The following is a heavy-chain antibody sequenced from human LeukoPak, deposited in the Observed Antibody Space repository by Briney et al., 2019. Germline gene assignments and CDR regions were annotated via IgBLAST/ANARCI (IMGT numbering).Heavy chain of an antibody. V-gene: IGHV3-21*01. CDR3: ARDGYGDYRYYGMWGFDY. CDR1: GFTFSSYS. J-gene: IGHJ4*02. D-gene: IGHD4-17*01. Sequence: PGGSLRLSCAASGFTFSSYSMNWVRQAPGKGLEWVSSISSSSSYIYYADSVKGRFTISRDNAKNSLYLQMNSLRAEDTAVYYCARDGYGDYRYYGMWGFDYWGQGTLVTVSS. CDR2: ISSSSSYI.